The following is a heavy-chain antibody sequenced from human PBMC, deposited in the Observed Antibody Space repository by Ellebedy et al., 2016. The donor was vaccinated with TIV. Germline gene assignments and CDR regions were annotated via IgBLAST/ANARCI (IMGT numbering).Heavy chain of an antibody. CDR2: IYSGGST. Sequence: PGGSLRLSCAASGFTVNNNYMSWVRRAPGKGLEWVSVIYSGGSTSYADSVKGRFTISRDNSKNTLYLQMNRLRAEDTAVYYVAGSPSTGYWGQGTLVTVSS. J-gene: IGHJ4*02. CDR3: AGSPSTGY. D-gene: IGHD6-6*01. V-gene: IGHV3-53*01. CDR1: GFTVNNNY.